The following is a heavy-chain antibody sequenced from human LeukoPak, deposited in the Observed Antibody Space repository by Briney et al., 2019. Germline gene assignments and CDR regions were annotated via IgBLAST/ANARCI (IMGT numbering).Heavy chain of an antibody. J-gene: IGHJ4*02. Sequence: GGSLRLSCAASGFTFSGYWMSWVRQAPGKGLEWVANIKQDGSEKYYVDSVKGRFTISRDNAKNSLYLQMNSLRAEDTAVYYCARESYFGECFDYWGQGTLVTVSS. CDR1: GFTFSGYW. CDR3: ARESYFGECFDY. CDR2: IKQDGSEK. V-gene: IGHV3-7*01. D-gene: IGHD3-10*01.